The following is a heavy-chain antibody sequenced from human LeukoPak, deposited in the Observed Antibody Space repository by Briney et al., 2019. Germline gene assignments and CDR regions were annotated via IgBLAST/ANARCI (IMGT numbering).Heavy chain of an antibody. Sequence: SVKVSCKASGYTFTSYAISWVRQAPGQGLEWMGGIIPIFGTANYAQNFQGRVTMTRDMSTSTVYMELSSLKSEDTAVYYCARGSSRSPRDAFDIWGQGTMVTVSS. V-gene: IGHV1-69*05. CDR1: GYTFTSYA. J-gene: IGHJ3*02. CDR3: ARGSSRSPRDAFDI. CDR2: IIPIFGTA.